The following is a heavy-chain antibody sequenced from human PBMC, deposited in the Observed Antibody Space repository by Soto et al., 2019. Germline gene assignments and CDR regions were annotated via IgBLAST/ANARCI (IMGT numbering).Heavy chain of an antibody. V-gene: IGHV1-69*13. D-gene: IGHD2-2*01. J-gene: IGHJ4*02. CDR3: ARGVPFEPAAHKPFDY. CDR1: GGTFSSYA. Sequence: SVKVSCKASGGTFSSYAISWVRQAPGQGLEWMGGIIPIFGTANYAQKFQGRVTITADESTSTAYMELSSLRSEDTAVYYCARGVPFEPAAHKPFDYWGRGTLVTVSS. CDR2: IIPIFGTA.